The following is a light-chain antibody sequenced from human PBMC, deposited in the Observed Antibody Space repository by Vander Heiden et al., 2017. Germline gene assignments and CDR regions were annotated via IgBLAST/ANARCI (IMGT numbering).Light chain of an antibody. V-gene: IGKV1-6*01. Sequence: PMTLSPSPLSASVADRVTITCRASQGIRNDLGWYQQKPGKAPKLLIYAASSLQRGVPSRFSGSGSGTDFTLTISSLQPEDFATYYCRQDYDYPRTFGQGTKVEIK. CDR1: QGIRND. CDR2: AAS. CDR3: RQDYDYPRT. J-gene: IGKJ1*01.